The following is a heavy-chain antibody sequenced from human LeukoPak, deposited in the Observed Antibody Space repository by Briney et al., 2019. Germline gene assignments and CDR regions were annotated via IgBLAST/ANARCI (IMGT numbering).Heavy chain of an antibody. V-gene: IGHV3-7*01. CDR1: GFTVSSNY. J-gene: IGHJ6*03. Sequence: PGGSLRLSCAASGFTVSSNYMSWVRQAPGKGLEWVANIKQDGSEKYYVDSVKGRFTISRDNAKNSLYLQMNSLRAEDTAVYYCAREIITMVRGVIIVRRSSSYMDVWGKGTTVTISS. CDR3: AREIITMVRGVIIVRRSSSYMDV. CDR2: IKQDGSEK. D-gene: IGHD3-10*01.